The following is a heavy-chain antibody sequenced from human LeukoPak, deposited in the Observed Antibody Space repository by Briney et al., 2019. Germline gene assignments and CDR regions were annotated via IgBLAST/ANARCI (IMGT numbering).Heavy chain of an antibody. CDR2: IDPSDSYT. D-gene: IGHD1-7*01. Sequence: GESLKISCQGSGYSFTSYWISWVRQMPGKGLEWMGRIDPSDSYTNYSPSFQGHVTISADKSISTAYLQWSSLRASDTAMYYCARHESITGTAWVAYWGQGTLVTVSS. V-gene: IGHV5-10-1*01. CDR3: ARHESITGTAWVAY. CDR1: GYSFTSYW. J-gene: IGHJ4*02.